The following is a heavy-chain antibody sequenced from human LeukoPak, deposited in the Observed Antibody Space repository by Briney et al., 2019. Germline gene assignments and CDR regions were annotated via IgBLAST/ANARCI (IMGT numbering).Heavy chain of an antibody. CDR3: ARGIAAAANWFDP. V-gene: IGHV4-30-4*01. D-gene: IGHD6-13*01. Sequence: SQTLSLTCTVSGGSISSGDYCWSWIRQPPGKGLEWIGYIYYSGSTYYNPSPKSRVTISVDTSKNQFSLKLSSVTAADTAVYYCARGIAAAANWFDPWGQGTLVTVSS. J-gene: IGHJ5*02. CDR2: IYYSGST. CDR1: GGSISSGDYC.